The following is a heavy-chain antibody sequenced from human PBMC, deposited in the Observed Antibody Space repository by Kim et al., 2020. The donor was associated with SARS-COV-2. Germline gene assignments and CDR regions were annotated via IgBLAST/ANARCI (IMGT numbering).Heavy chain of an antibody. CDR1: GGSISSYY. D-gene: IGHD2-15*01. CDR3: ARDLGVVVVAATQEGGWFGP. CDR2: IYYSGST. V-gene: IGHV4-59*01. J-gene: IGHJ5*02. Sequence: SETLSLTCTVSGGSISSYYWSWIRQPPGKGLEWIGYIYYSGSTNYNPSLKSRVTISVDTSKNQFSLKLSSVTAADTAVYYCARDLGVVVVAATQEGGWFGPWGLGNLVTVSS.